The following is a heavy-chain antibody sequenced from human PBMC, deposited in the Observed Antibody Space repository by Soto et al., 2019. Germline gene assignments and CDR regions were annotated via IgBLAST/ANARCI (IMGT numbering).Heavy chain of an antibody. CDR1: GYSFTNYA. CDR2: INAGNGNT. CDR3: ARGWGQLAHYNWFDP. J-gene: IGHJ5*02. V-gene: IGHV1-3*01. D-gene: IGHD6-13*01. Sequence: QGQVVQSGAEVKKPGASVKVSCKASGYSFTNYAMHWVRQAPGQRLEWMGWINAGNGNTEYSQKFRGRVTMTSDTSASTAYMELSRLTSADTAVYYCARGWGQLAHYNWFDPWGQGTLVTVSS.